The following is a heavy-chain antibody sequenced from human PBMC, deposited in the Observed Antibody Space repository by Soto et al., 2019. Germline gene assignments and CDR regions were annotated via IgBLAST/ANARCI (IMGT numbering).Heavy chain of an antibody. CDR2: INSDGSST. Sequence: RLSCAASGFTFSSYWMHWVRQAPGKGLVWVSRINSDGSSTSYADSVKGRFTISRDNAKNTLYLQMNSLRAEDTAVYYCARVNGSNRSYYDFWSGYYTVDYYYYYMDVWGKGTTVTVSS. CDR3: ARVNGSNRSYYDFWSGYYTVDYYYYYMDV. J-gene: IGHJ6*03. V-gene: IGHV3-74*01. CDR1: GFTFSSYW. D-gene: IGHD3-3*01.